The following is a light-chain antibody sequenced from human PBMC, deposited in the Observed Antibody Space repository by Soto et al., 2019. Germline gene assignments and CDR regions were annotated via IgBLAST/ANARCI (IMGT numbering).Light chain of an antibody. Sequence: DIVMTQSPDSLAVSLGERATINCKSSQSVLYSSNNKNYLAWYQQKPGQPPKLLIYWASTRESGVPDRFSGSGSGTEFNLTISSLQSEDFAIYYCRHYNNWPPETFGQGTKVDIK. CDR2: WAS. V-gene: IGKV4-1*01. CDR3: RHYNNWPPET. J-gene: IGKJ1*01. CDR1: QSVLYSSNNKNY.